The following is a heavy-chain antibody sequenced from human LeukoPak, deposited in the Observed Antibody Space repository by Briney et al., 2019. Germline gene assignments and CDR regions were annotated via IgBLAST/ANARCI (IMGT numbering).Heavy chain of an antibody. V-gene: IGHV3-30*06. CDR1: GFTFSSYG. Sequence: GGSLRLSCTASGFTFSSYGMHWVRQAPGKGLEWVSFITYDGTKKYYAGSVKGRFTLSRDNFKNTLYLQMNSLRAEDTAVYYCANPIEMATDADFWGQGTLVTVSS. D-gene: IGHD5-24*01. CDR2: ITYDGTKK. CDR3: ANPIEMATDADF. J-gene: IGHJ4*02.